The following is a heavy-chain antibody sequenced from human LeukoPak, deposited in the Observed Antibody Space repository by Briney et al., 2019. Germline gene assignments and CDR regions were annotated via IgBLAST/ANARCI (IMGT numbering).Heavy chain of an antibody. CDR1: GYTFTGYY. D-gene: IGHD6-13*01. Sequence: ASVKVSCKASGYTFTGYYMHWVRQAPGQGLEWMGWINPNSGGTNYAQKFQGWVTMTRDTSISTAYMELSRLRSDDTAVYYCARVRILSHSSSWSPFDYWGQGTLVTVSS. J-gene: IGHJ4*02. CDR3: ARVRILSHSSSWSPFDY. CDR2: INPNSGGT. V-gene: IGHV1-2*04.